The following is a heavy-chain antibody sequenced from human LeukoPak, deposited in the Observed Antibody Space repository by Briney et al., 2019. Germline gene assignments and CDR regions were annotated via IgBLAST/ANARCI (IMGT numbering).Heavy chain of an antibody. J-gene: IGHJ6*02. Sequence: GGSLRLSCAASGFTFSSYWMHWVRQAPGKGLVWVSRINSDGSSTSYADSVKGRFTISRDNAKNSLYLQMNSLRAEDTAVYYCARAVLGIYSTKHYGMDVWGQGTTVTVSS. CDR1: GFTFSSYW. V-gene: IGHV3-74*01. CDR2: INSDGSST. CDR3: ARAVLGIYSTKHYGMDV. D-gene: IGHD4-11*01.